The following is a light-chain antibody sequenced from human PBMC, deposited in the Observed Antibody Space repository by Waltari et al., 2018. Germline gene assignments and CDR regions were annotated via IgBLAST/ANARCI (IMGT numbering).Light chain of an antibody. CDR3: QQYDNWPLT. CDR1: QRIKNN. Sequence: ETVMTQSPATLSVYPGERPTLSCRASQRIKNNLAWYQQKGGQAPRLLLFDASTRATGSAARFSGSGYWTEFTLTISSLQSEDFAVYYCQQYDNWPLTFGQGTRLDIK. CDR2: DAS. J-gene: IGKJ5*01. V-gene: IGKV3-15*01.